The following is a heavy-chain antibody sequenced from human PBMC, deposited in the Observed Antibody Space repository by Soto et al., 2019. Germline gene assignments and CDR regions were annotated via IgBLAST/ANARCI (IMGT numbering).Heavy chain of an antibody. D-gene: IGHD3-10*01. J-gene: IGHJ5*02. CDR1: GYSFTNYW. CDR2: IYPGDSDT. Sequence: GESLKISCKGSGYSFTNYWIGWVRQMPGKGLEWMGIIYPGDSDTRYSPSLQGQVTISADKSISTAYLQWSSLKASDTAMYYCARRSFYYGSGRYYYWFDPWGQGILVTVSS. CDR3: ARRSFYYGSGRYYYWFDP. V-gene: IGHV5-51*01.